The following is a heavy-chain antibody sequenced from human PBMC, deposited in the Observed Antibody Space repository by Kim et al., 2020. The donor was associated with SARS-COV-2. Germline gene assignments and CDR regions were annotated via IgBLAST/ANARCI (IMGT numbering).Heavy chain of an antibody. CDR3: ARDSDWASDY. V-gene: IGHV3-7*01. CDR1: GFTFSNNW. D-gene: IGHD6-19*01. CDR2: ITQDGSEK. Sequence: GGSLRLSCTASGFTFSNNWMNWVRQAPGKGLEWVAHITQDGSEKHYVDSVKGRFTISRDNAKNSLFLQMNNLRAEDTAVYYCARDSDWASDYWGQGTLVTVSS. J-gene: IGHJ4*02.